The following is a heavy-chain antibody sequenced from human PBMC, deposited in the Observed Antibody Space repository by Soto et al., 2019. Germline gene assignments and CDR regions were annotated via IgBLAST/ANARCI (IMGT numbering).Heavy chain of an antibody. CDR1: VFTFSSYT. J-gene: IGHJ6*02. CDR2: IPNDARYK. CDR3: ARECLGGLDV. D-gene: IGHD7-27*01. Sequence: PRGSLRLSCAASVFTFSSYTMHWVRQAPGKGLEWVALIPNDARYKHYADSVKGRSTISRDNSKTTLYLQMNSLRAEGTSMYYCARECLGGLDVWGQGTTGTVSS. V-gene: IGHV3-30*04.